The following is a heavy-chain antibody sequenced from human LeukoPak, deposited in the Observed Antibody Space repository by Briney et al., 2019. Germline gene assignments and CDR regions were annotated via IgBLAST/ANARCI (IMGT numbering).Heavy chain of an antibody. J-gene: IGHJ4*02. D-gene: IGHD5-18*01. CDR2: IYYSGST. V-gene: IGHV4-59*01. CDR3: ARGGYIYGY. CDR1: GDSISSSY. Sequence: SETLSLTCTVSGDSISSSYWSWIRQPPGMGLQWIGYIYYSGSTDYNPSLKSRVTMSADTSKNQFSLKLSSVTAADTAVYYCARGGYIYGYWGQGTLVTVSS.